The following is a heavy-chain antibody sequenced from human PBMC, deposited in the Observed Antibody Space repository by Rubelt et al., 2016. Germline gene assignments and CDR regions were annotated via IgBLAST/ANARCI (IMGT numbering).Heavy chain of an antibody. Sequence: QVQLQESGPGLVEPSQTLSLTCTVSGGSIRNRDYSWSWIRQHHGKGLELVADIFYSGKHHYNPSLKDQNNNSINTSKNQFSLRLISVTAADTAVYYCARDVRWSWHFDLWGRGTLVTVSS. J-gene: IGHJ2*01. V-gene: IGHV4-31*01. D-gene: IGHD4-23*01. CDR1: GGSIRNRDYS. CDR3: ARDVRWSWHFDL. CDR2: IFYSGKH.